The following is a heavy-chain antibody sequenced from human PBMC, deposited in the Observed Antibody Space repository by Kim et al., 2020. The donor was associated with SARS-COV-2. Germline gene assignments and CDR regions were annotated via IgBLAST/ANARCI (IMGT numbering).Heavy chain of an antibody. V-gene: IGHV3-64D*06. D-gene: IGHD3-10*01. Sequence: VKGRFTISRDNSKNTLYLQMSSLRAEDTAVYYCVKDRNSYYYGSGSYYPYWGQGTLVTVSS. J-gene: IGHJ4*02. CDR3: VKDRNSYYYGSGSYYPY.